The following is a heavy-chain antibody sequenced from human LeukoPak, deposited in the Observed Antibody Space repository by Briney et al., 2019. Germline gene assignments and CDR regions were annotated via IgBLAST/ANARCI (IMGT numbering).Heavy chain of an antibody. D-gene: IGHD5-18*01. V-gene: IGHV4-4*07. CDR1: GDSISNYY. CDR2: IYTSGST. CDR3: ARQGMVTLDY. Sequence: SETLSLTCTVSGDSISNYYWSWIRQPAGKGLEWIGRIYTSGSTNYNPSLKSRVTISVDTSKNQFSLKLSSVTAADTAVYYCARQGMVTLDYWGQGTLVTVSS. J-gene: IGHJ4*02.